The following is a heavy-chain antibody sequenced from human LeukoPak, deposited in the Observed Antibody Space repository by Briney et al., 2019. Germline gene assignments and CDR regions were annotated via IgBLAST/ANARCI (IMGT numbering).Heavy chain of an antibody. D-gene: IGHD3-22*01. V-gene: IGHV3-49*04. J-gene: IGHJ4*02. Sequence: GGSLRLSCTASGFTFGDYAMSWVRQAPGKGLEWVGFIRSKAYGGTADYAASLKGRFTISRDDSKNIAYLHLISLKTEDTAVYYCTTYHYDTSGYYYVTYWGQGTLVTVS. CDR3: TTYHYDTSGYYYVTY. CDR1: GFTFGDYA. CDR2: IRSKAYGGTA.